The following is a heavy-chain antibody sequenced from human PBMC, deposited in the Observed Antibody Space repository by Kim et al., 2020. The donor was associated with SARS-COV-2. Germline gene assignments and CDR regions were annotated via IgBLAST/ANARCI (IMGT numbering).Heavy chain of an antibody. D-gene: IGHD5-18*01. CDR1: GGSISSGSYY. J-gene: IGHJ6*02. CDR2: IYTSGST. Sequence: SETLSLTCTVSGGSISSGSYYWSWIRQPAGKGLEWIGRIYTSGSTNYNPSLKSRVTISVDTSKNQFSLKLSSVTAADTAVYYCARGGYSYGYDGYYYGMDVWGQGTTVTVSS. CDR3: ARGGYSYGYDGYYYGMDV. V-gene: IGHV4-61*02.